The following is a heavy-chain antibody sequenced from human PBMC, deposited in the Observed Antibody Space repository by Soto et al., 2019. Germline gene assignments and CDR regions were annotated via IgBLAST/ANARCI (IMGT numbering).Heavy chain of an antibody. J-gene: IGHJ4*02. CDR1: GFTFSSYA. CDR3: ASRSSGWYFDY. D-gene: IGHD6-19*01. Sequence: EVQLLESGGGLVQPGGSLRLSCAASGFTFSSYAMSWVRQAPGKGLEWVSVISGSGGSTYYADSVKGRFTISRDNSKNTLYLQMNGLRAEDTAVYSCASRSSGWYFDYWGQGTLVTVSS. V-gene: IGHV3-23*01. CDR2: ISGSGGST.